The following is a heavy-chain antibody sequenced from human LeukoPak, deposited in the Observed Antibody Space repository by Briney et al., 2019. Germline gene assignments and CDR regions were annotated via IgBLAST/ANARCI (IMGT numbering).Heavy chain of an antibody. V-gene: IGHV3-66*01. D-gene: IGHD5-12*01. CDR3: AIRKSGNAIDY. Sequence: GGSLRLSCAASGFTVSSNYMSWVRQAPGKGLEWVSVIYSGGSVYYADSVKGRFSISRDKSKNTLYLQMNSLRAEDTAVYYCAIRKSGNAIDYWGQGTLVTVSS. J-gene: IGHJ4*02. CDR1: GFTVSSNY. CDR2: IYSGGSV.